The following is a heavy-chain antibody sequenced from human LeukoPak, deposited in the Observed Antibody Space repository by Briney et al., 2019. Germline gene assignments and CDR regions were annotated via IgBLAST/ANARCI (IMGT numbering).Heavy chain of an antibody. J-gene: IGHJ5*02. CDR3: ARDAPRNYDILTGYYIYNWFDP. V-gene: IGHV1-46*01. CDR1: GYTFTSYY. D-gene: IGHD3-9*01. CDR2: INPSGGST. Sequence: VASVNVSCKASGYTFTSYYMHWVRQAPGQGLEWMGIINPSGGSTSYAQKFQGRVTMTRDTSTSTVYMELSSLRSEDTAVYYCARDAPRNYDILTGYYIYNWFDPWGQGTLVTVSS.